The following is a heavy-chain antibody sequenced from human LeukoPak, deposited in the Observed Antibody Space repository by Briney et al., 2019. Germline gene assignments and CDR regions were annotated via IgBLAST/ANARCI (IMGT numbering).Heavy chain of an antibody. V-gene: IGHV4-59*01. CDR2: IYYSGST. CDR3: ARVDDYVWGSYRFHYYYMDV. CDR1: GGSISSYY. Sequence: SETLSLTCTVSGGSISSYYWRWIRQPTGKGLEWIGYIYYSGSTNYNPSLKSRVTISVGTSKNQFSLKLSSVTAADTAVYYCARVDDYVWGSYRFHYYYMDVWGKGTTVTVSS. J-gene: IGHJ6*03. D-gene: IGHD3-16*02.